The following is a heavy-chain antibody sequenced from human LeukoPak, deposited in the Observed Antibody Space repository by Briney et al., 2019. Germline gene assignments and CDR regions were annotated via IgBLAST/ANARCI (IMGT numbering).Heavy chain of an antibody. V-gene: IGHV3-30*02. J-gene: IGHJ4*02. Sequence: GGSLRLSCAASGFTFSSYGMHWVRQAPGKGLEWVAFIRYDGSNKYYADSVKGRFTISRDNSKNTLYLQMSSLRAEDTAVYYCAKAPSGGSWRFDYWGQGTLVTVSS. CDR1: GFTFSSYG. CDR2: IRYDGSNK. D-gene: IGHD2-15*01. CDR3: AKAPSGGSWRFDY.